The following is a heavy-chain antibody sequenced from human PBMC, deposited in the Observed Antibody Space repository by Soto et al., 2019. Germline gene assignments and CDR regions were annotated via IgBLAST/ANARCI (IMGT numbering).Heavy chain of an antibody. J-gene: IGHJ5*02. CDR3: AKDRRAGGNSAFYFDL. CDR2: ISATGGGT. D-gene: IGHD3-16*01. Sequence: PGGSLRLSXAASGFKFSNYAMSWVRQAPGKGLEWVSLISATGGGTYYADSVKGRFTISRDNSHNTLYLQVHSLTAEDTAVYYCAKDRRAGGNSAFYFDLWGQGAQVTVSS. V-gene: IGHV3-23*01. CDR1: GFKFSNYA.